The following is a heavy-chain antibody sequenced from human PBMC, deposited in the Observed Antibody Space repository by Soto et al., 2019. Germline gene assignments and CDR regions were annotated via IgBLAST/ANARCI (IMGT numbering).Heavy chain of an antibody. Sequence: ASETLSLTCTVSGGSISSYYWSWIRQPPGKGLEWIGYIYYSGSTNYNPSLKSRVTISVDTSKNQFSLKLSSVTAADTAVYYCAKKGYYPSGKINLFDSWGQGTLVTVSS. CDR3: AKKGYYPSGKINLFDS. J-gene: IGHJ4*02. CDR2: IYYSGST. V-gene: IGHV4-59*01. CDR1: GGSISSYY. D-gene: IGHD3-10*01.